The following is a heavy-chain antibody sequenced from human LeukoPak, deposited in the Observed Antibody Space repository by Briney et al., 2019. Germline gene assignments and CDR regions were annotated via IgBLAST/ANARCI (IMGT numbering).Heavy chain of an antibody. CDR3: ARGGVLHTYFDY. CDR2: IYISGNT. CDR1: GDSMNNYY. V-gene: IGHV4-4*07. Sequence: SETLSLTCTVSGDSMNNYYWTWMRQPAGRGLEWIGRIYISGNTMYNPSLQSRVTMSLDTSKNHFSLKLRSVTAADTAVYFCARGGVLHTYFDYWGQGTLVSVSS. D-gene: IGHD3-16*01. J-gene: IGHJ4*02.